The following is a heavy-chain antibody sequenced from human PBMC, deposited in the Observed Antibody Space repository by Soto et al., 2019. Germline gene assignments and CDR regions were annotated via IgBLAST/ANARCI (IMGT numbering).Heavy chain of an antibody. J-gene: IGHJ6*02. D-gene: IGHD3-10*01. Sequence: ASVKVSCKASGYTFTSYGISWVRQAPGQGLEWMGWISAYNGNTNYAQKLQGRVTMTTDTSTSTAYMELRSLRSEDTAVYYCARDHADYYGSGSYYIGYYGMDVWGQGTTVTVSS. CDR3: ARDHADYYGSGSYYIGYYGMDV. CDR1: GYTFTSYG. V-gene: IGHV1-18*01. CDR2: ISAYNGNT.